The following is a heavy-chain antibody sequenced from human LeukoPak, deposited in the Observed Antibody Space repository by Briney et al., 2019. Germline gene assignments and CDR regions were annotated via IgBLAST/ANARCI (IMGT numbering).Heavy chain of an antibody. CDR1: GGSISSGDYY. D-gene: IGHD3-9*01. Sequence: SQTLSLTCTVSGGSISSGDYYWSWIRQPPGKGLEWIGYIYYSGSTYYNPSLKSRVTISVDTSKNQFSLKLSSVTAADTAVYYCARREKTPYLLRYFDWLSHYYYYGMDVWGQGTTVTVSS. CDR2: IYYSGST. J-gene: IGHJ6*02. V-gene: IGHV4-30-4*01. CDR3: ARREKTPYLLRYFDWLSHYYYYGMDV.